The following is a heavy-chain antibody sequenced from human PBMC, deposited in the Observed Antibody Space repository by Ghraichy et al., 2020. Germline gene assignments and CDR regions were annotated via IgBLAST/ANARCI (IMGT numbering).Heavy chain of an antibody. CDR3: ARAPHIAVPKSEYFQH. V-gene: IGHV4-34*01. Sequence: SETLSLTCAVYGGSFSGYYWSWIRQPPGKGLEWIGEINHSGSINYNPSLKSRVTISVDTSKNQFSLKLSSVTDADTAVYYCARAPHIAVPKSEYFQHWGQGTLVTVSS. CDR1: GGSFSGYY. J-gene: IGHJ1*01. CDR2: INHSGSI. D-gene: IGHD6-19*01.